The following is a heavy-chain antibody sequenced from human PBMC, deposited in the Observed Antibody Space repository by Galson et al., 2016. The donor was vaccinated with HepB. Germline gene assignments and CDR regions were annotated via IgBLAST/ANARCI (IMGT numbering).Heavy chain of an antibody. CDR3: ARDMAGYSYGFGFDY. CDR1: GFTFSSFH. V-gene: IGHV3-21*06. D-gene: IGHD5-18*01. CDR2: ISSSTYI. J-gene: IGHJ4*02. Sequence: SLRLSCAASGFTFSSFHMNWVRQAPGRGLEWVSSISSSTYIEYADSVKGRFTISRDNAKNSLYLQMNRLRAEDTAVYFCARDMAGYSYGFGFDYWGQGTLVTVSS.